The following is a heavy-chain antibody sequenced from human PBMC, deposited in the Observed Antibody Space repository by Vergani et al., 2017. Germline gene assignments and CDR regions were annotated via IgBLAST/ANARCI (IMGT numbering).Heavy chain of an antibody. CDR3: AKVCGSTSCPYGGGAFDV. CDR2: INNNGCST. J-gene: IGHJ3*01. Sequence: QLLESGGGLIQPGGSLRLSCAASGFTFNSYAMTWVRQAPGKGLEWVSGINNNGCSTYYADSVKGRFTISRDNSKNTLYLQMTDLRAEETATYYCAKVCGSTSCPYGGGAFDVWGHGTMVTVSS. D-gene: IGHD2-2*01. V-gene: IGHV3-23*01. CDR1: GFTFNSYA.